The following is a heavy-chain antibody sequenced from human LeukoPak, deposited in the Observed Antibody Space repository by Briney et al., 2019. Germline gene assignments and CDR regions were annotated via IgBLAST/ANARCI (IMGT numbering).Heavy chain of an antibody. CDR3: ARAIFTMVRRLEYFDY. Sequence: KPSETLSLTCNVSGDSISGYYWSWIRQPPGKGLEWIGYVSYRGSTNYNPSLKSRVTLSVDTPKNQFSLKLTSVTAADTAVYYCARAIFTMVRRLEYFDYWGQGTLVTVSS. V-gene: IGHV4-59*01. D-gene: IGHD3-10*01. CDR1: GDSISGYY. J-gene: IGHJ4*02. CDR2: VSYRGST.